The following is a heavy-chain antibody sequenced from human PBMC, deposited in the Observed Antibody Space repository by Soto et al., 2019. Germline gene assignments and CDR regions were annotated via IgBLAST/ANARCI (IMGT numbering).Heavy chain of an antibody. D-gene: IGHD6-6*01. Sequence: QVQLQESGPGLVKPSQTLSLTCTVSGDSISNGGYYWSWIRQHPGKGLEWIGYIYYRGSTYYNTSLKSRFSVSLDTSKNQYSLKLTSVTAADTAMYYCARALAARPIYFDYWGQGTLVTVSS. CDR2: IYYRGST. V-gene: IGHV4-31*03. J-gene: IGHJ4*02. CDR3: ARALAARPIYFDY. CDR1: GDSISNGGYY.